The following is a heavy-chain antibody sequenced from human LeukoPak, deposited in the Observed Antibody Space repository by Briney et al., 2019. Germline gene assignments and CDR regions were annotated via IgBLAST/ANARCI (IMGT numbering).Heavy chain of an antibody. Sequence: GGSLRLSCAASGFTFDDYAMHWVRQAPGKGLEWVSGISWNSGSIGHADSVKGRFTISRDNAKNSLYLQMNSLRAEDTALYYCAKLRSDDYGDYWGQGTLVTVSS. V-gene: IGHV3-9*01. J-gene: IGHJ4*02. CDR2: ISWNSGSI. D-gene: IGHD4-17*01. CDR1: GFTFDDYA. CDR3: AKLRSDDYGDY.